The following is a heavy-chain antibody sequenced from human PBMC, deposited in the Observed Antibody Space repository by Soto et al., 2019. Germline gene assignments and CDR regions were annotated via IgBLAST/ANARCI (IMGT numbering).Heavy chain of an antibody. CDR2: IKQDGSEK. V-gene: IGHV3-7*01. Sequence: GGSLRLSCAASGFTFSSYWMSWVRQAPGKGLEWVANIKQDGSEKYYVDSVKGRFTISRDNAKNSLYLQMNSLRAEDTAVYYCAREDVGVRGGGMDVWGQGTTVNVS. D-gene: IGHD3-10*01. CDR3: AREDVGVRGGGMDV. CDR1: GFTFSSYW. J-gene: IGHJ6*02.